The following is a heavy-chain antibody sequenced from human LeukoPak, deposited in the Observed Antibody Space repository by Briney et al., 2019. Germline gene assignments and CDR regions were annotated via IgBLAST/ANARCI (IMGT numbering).Heavy chain of an antibody. CDR3: AKRPADYGDYVSYFDY. CDR2: ISDDGRSK. CDR1: GFSFISYG. D-gene: IGHD4-17*01. V-gene: IGHV3-30*18. Sequence: GGSLRLSCAASGFSFISYGMHWVRQAPGKGLEWVGVISDDGRSKDYADSVKGRFTISRDNSKDTLYLQMDSLRDEDTAVYYCAKRPADYGDYVSYFDYWGQGTLVTVSS. J-gene: IGHJ4*02.